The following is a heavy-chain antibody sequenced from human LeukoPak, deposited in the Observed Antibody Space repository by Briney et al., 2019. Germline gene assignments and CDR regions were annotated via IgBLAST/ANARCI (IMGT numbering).Heavy chain of an antibody. D-gene: IGHD2-15*01. CDR1: GFTFSSYG. J-gene: IGHJ4*02. CDR3: ARDSSQSAYCSGGSCDFDY. Sequence: GSLRLSCAASGFTFSSYGMHWVRQAPGKGLEWVAVISYDGSNKYYADSVKGRFTISRDNSKNTLYLQMNSLRAEDTAVYYCARDSSQSAYCSGGSCDFDYWGQGTLVTVSS. V-gene: IGHV3-30*03. CDR2: ISYDGSNK.